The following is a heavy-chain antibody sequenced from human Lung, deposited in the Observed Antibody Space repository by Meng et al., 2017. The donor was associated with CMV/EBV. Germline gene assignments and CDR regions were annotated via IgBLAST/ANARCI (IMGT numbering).Heavy chain of an antibody. Sequence: ASVXVSXKASEYTFTAYYIHWVRQAPGQGLEWMGWIDPNGGGTNYAQKFQDRVTMTSDTSIRTAYMELSRLRSDDAALYYCARERYLVPAASPDYYYGMDVXGQGXTVT. CDR1: EYTFTAYY. V-gene: IGHV1-2*02. D-gene: IGHD2-2*01. CDR2: IDPNGGGT. CDR3: ARERYLVPAASPDYYYGMDV. J-gene: IGHJ6*02.